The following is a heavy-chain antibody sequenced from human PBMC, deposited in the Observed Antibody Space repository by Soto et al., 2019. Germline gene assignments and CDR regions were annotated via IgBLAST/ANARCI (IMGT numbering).Heavy chain of an antibody. CDR2: IYNSGTT. CDR3: ARGPSADKVDY. V-gene: IGHV4-30-4*01. J-gene: IGHJ4*02. Sequence: QVQLQESGPGLVKPSQTLSLTCTFSGGSINRGGYFWSWIRQTPGKGLELIGHIYNSGTTYTNPSLNSRATISGDTSPNQFSRNLTSVTAADTAAYYCARGPSADKVDYWGQGTLVTVSS. CDR1: GGSINRGGYF. D-gene: IGHD3-3*01.